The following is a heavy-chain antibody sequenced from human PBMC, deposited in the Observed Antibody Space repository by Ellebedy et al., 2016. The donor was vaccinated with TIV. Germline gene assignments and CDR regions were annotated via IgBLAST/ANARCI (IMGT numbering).Heavy chain of an antibody. CDR2: IYYRGYT. CDR1: VGSLSGYY. V-gene: IGHV4-34*11. CDR3: ARVHEYKDILTADWHFGMDV. D-gene: IGHD3-9*01. Sequence: MPSETLSLTCAVYVGSLSGYYWTRIRQPPGKGLEWIGYIYYRGYTNYSPSFMSRVTISVDTSKNQVSLKLFSVTTADTAVYFCARVHEYKDILTADWHFGMDVWGQGTTVTVSS. J-gene: IGHJ6*02.